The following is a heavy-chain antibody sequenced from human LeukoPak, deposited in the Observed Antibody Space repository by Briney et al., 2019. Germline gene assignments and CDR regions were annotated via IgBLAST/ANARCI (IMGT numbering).Heavy chain of an antibody. Sequence: SETLSLTCAVYGGSFSGYYWSWIRQPPGKGLEWIGEINHSGSTNYNPSLKSRVTISVDTSKNQFSLKLSSVTAADTAVYYCARAGYSRSARHGAGFDYGGQGTLVTVSS. D-gene: IGHD5-18*01. CDR2: INHSGST. J-gene: IGHJ4*02. V-gene: IGHV4-34*01. CDR1: GGSFSGYY. CDR3: ARAGYSRSARHGAGFDY.